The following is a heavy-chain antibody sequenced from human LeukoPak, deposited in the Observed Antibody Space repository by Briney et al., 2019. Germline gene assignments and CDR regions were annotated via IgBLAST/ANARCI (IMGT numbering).Heavy chain of an antibody. Sequence: GGSLRLSCAASGFTVSSNYMSWVRQAPGKGLEWVSVIYSGGSTYYADSVKGRFTISRDNSKNTLYLQMNSLRAEDTAVYCCARDSGSYQAAFDIWGQGTMVTVSS. V-gene: IGHV3-53*01. J-gene: IGHJ3*02. CDR1: GFTVSSNY. CDR3: ARDSGSYQAAFDI. CDR2: IYSGGST. D-gene: IGHD1-26*01.